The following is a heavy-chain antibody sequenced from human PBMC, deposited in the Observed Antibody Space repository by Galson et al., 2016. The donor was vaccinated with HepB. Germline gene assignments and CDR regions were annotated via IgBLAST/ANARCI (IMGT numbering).Heavy chain of an antibody. Sequence: SETLSLTYIVSGGSISSDYYWGWIRQPPGRGLEWIGSIYSGEDTYYNPSLKSRVTISVDTSKHQFSLRLDSVTAADPGVYYCATGIVVAGKYYYHYLDVWGKGTTVTVSS. CDR3: ATGIVVAGKYYYHYLDV. CDR2: IYSGEDT. J-gene: IGHJ6*03. CDR1: GGSISSDYY. D-gene: IGHD6-19*01. V-gene: IGHV4-39*01.